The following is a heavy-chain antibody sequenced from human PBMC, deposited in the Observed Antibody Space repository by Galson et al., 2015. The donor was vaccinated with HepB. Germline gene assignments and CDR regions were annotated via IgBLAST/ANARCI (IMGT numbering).Heavy chain of an antibody. CDR3: ARVRQSSDIYY. Sequence: LSLTCTVSGDSIRSYYWSWIRQPPGKGLGWIGYIYHSGSTNYNPSLKSRSTISVDTSKNQFSLKLASVTAADTAVYYCARVRQSSDIYYWGQGTLVTVSS. CDR2: IYHSGST. V-gene: IGHV4-59*08. D-gene: IGHD3-9*01. CDR1: GDSIRSYY. J-gene: IGHJ4*02.